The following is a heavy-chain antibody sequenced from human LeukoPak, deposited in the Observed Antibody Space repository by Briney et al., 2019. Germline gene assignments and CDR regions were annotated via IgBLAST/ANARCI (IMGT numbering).Heavy chain of an antibody. CDR2: INSDGSST. Sequence: GGSLRLSCAASGFTFSSYWMHWVRQAPGKGLVWVSRINSDGSSTSYADSVKGRFTISRDNAKNTLYLQMNSLRAEDTAVYYCARERRWLSAHWYDPWGQGTLVTVSS. D-gene: IGHD5-12*01. CDR3: ARERRWLSAHWYDP. CDR1: GFTFSSYW. J-gene: IGHJ5*02. V-gene: IGHV3-74*01.